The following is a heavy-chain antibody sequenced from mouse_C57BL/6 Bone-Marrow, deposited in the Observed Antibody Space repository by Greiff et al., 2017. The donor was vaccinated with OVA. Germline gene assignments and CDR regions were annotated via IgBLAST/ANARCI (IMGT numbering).Heavy chain of an antibody. J-gene: IGHJ1*03. V-gene: IGHV1-81*01. Sequence: QVQLQQSGAELARPGASVKLSCKASGYTFTSYGISWVKQRTGQGLEWIGEIYPRSGNTYYNEKFKGKATLTADKSSSTAYMELRSLTSEDSAVYSCARKGYYYGSSDVLDVWGTGTTVTVSS. CDR1: GYTFTSYG. CDR3: ARKGYYYGSSDVLDV. CDR2: IYPRSGNT. D-gene: IGHD1-1*01.